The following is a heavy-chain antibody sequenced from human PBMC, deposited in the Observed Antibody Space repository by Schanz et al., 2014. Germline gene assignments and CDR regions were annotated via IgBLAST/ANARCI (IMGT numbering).Heavy chain of an antibody. V-gene: IGHV3-7*01. D-gene: IGHD1-1*01. J-gene: IGHJ4*02. Sequence: VQLVESGGGVVQPGRSLRLSCAASGFTFSRYGMHWVRQAPGKGLEWVANINQDGSEKYYVDSVKGRFTISRDNAKNSLYLQMNGLRAEDTAVFYCARDGAELYYFDDWGQGTLVTVSS. CDR2: INQDGSEK. CDR1: GFTFSRYG. CDR3: ARDGAELYYFDD.